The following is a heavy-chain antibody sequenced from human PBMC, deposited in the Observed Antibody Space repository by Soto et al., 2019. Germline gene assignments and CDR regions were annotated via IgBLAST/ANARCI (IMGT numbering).Heavy chain of an antibody. Sequence: EVQLVESGGGPVKPGGSLRLSCVDSGFTFRSYSMNWVRQAPGKGLEWVASISSTSSVIWYADSLKGRFTISRDNAKNSLFLQMDSLRADDTAVYYCLRGGRGYTRDDVLDAWGHGTMVTVSS. CDR3: LRGGRGYTRDDVLDA. D-gene: IGHD2-2*02. V-gene: IGHV3-21*06. CDR1: GFTFRSYS. CDR2: ISSTSSVI. J-gene: IGHJ3*01.